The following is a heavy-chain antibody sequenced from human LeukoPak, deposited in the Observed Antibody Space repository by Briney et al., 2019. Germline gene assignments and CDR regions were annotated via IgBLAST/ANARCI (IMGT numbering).Heavy chain of an antibody. CDR1: GGSISAYY. CDR3: ARHGRYYDSSGYYSHFDY. Sequence: PSETLSLTCTVSGGSISAYYWNWIRQSPGKGLEWIGYIYYGGSTNYNPSLKSRVTISVDTSKNQFSLKLSSVTAADTAVYYCARHGRYYDSSGYYSHFDYWGQGTLVTVSS. V-gene: IGHV4-59*08. CDR2: IYYGGST. J-gene: IGHJ4*02. D-gene: IGHD3-22*01.